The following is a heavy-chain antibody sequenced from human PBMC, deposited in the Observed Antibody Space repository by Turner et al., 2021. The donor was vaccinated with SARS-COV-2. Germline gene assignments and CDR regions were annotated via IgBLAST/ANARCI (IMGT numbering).Heavy chain of an antibody. V-gene: IGHV4-39*01. CDR1: SGSISSSAYY. Sequence: QLQLQESGPGLVKPSETLSITCTVSSGSISSSAYYWGWIRQPPGKGLEWIGSFFYSGSTYYSPSLKSRITISVDTSKNQFSLNLSSVTAADTAVYYCARQVSILGRWLAPFDSWGQGTLVTVSS. D-gene: IGHD6-19*01. CDR2: FFYSGST. J-gene: IGHJ4*02. CDR3: ARQVSILGRWLAPFDS.